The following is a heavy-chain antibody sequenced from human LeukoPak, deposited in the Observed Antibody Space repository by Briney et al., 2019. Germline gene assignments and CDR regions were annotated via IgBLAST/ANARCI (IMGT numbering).Heavy chain of an antibody. CDR2: IYYSGST. V-gene: IGHV4-39*02. D-gene: IGHD3-22*01. CDR1: GSSISSSSYY. CDR3: ARDAMIVVDYFDY. Sequence: SETLSLTCTVSGSSISSSSYYWGWIRQPPGKGLEWIGSIYYSGSTYYNPSLKSRVTISVDTSKNQFSLKLSSVTAADTAVYYCARDAMIVVDYFDYWGQGTLVTVSS. J-gene: IGHJ4*02.